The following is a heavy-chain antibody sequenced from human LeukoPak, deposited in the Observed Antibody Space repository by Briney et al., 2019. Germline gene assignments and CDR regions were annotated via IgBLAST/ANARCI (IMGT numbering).Heavy chain of an antibody. J-gene: IGHJ4*02. V-gene: IGHV3-23*01. CDR2: ISGSGGST. CDR3: AKNGLVPELYDF. CDR1: GFTFSSYA. Sequence: GGSLRLSCAASGFTFSSYAMSWVRQAPGKGLEWVSAISGSGGSTYYADSVKGRFTISRDNSKNTLYLQMNSLRAEDTAEYCCAKNGLVPELYDFWGKGTLVTVSS. D-gene: IGHD1-26*01.